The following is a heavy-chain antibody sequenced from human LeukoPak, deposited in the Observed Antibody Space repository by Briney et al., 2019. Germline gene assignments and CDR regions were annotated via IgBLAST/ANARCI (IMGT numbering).Heavy chain of an antibody. Sequence: GGSLRLSCAASGFTFSSYGMSWVRQAPGKGLEWVSAISGSGGSTNYADSVKGRFTISRDNAKNSLFLQMNSLRAEDTAVYYCASVACSAVTCFGFLFFDYWGQGTLVTVSS. CDR1: GFTFSSYG. CDR3: ASVACSAVTCFGFLFFDY. D-gene: IGHD2-15*01. J-gene: IGHJ4*02. CDR2: ISGSGGST. V-gene: IGHV3-23*01.